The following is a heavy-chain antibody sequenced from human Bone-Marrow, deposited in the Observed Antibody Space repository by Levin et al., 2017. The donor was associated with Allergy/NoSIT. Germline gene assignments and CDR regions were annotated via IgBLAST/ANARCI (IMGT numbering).Heavy chain of an antibody. D-gene: IGHD2-21*01. Sequence: QSGGSLRLSCTGSGFGFGDYTMTWVRQAPGKGLEWVGSIGSKDYGGTAEYAASMRGRFTISRDDSKSIVYLQMSSLKTEDTGIYFCARDAVRGDYGYFDIWGRGTLVAVSS. V-gene: IGHV3-49*04. CDR2: IGSKDYGGTA. CDR3: ARDAVRGDYGYFDI. CDR1: GFGFGDYT. J-gene: IGHJ2*01.